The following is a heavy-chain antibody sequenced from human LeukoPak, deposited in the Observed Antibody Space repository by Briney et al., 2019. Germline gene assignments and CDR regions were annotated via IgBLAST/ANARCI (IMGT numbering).Heavy chain of an antibody. V-gene: IGHV3-33*06. CDR1: GFTFSSHG. CDR3: AKDLSYGSLWFDP. J-gene: IGHJ5*02. CDR2: IWYDGSKT. Sequence: PGRSLRLSCAASGFTFSSHGMQWVRQAPGKGLEWVALIWYDGSKTNYVDSVMGRFTISRDSSKNTLYLRMDNLRVEDTAVYFCAKDLSYGSLWFDPWGQGTLVTVSS. D-gene: IGHD3-10*01.